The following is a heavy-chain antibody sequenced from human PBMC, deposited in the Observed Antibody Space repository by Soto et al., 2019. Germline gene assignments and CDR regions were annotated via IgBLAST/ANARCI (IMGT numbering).Heavy chain of an antibody. D-gene: IGHD1-26*01. CDR3: ARHGITGSYYDAFDI. CDR2: IKYSGTT. J-gene: IGHJ3*02. Sequence: TEDLYLTRAVSGGSISSGRCHWGWIRQPPGKGLEWIASIKYSGTTFYNPSLKSRVTLSVDTSKNQLDLKLSSVTDAEKAVYYWARHGITGSYYDAFDIXGQGTMV. V-gene: IGHV4-39*01. CDR1: GGSISSGRCH.